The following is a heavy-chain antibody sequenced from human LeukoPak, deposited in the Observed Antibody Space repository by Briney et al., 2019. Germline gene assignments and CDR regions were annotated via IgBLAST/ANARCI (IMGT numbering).Heavy chain of an antibody. CDR1: GGSISSGGYY. CDR2: IYYSGST. CDR3: ARALELFGPSDY. Sequence: PSETLSLTCTVSGGSISSGGYYWSWIRQHPGKGLEWIGYIYYSGSTYYNPSLKSRVTISVDTSKNQFSLKLSSVTAADTAVYYCARALELFGPSDYWGQGTLVAVSS. V-gene: IGHV4-31*03. D-gene: IGHD3-10*01. J-gene: IGHJ4*02.